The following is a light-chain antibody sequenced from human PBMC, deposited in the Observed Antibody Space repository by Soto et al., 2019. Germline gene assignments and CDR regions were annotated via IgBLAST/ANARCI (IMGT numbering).Light chain of an antibody. CDR3: QHVHNHPFS. V-gene: IGKV1-33*01. Sequence: DIQMTQSPSSLSASVGDRVTITCQASQDISNYLNWYQQRPGKAPELLIYDASNLQTGVPSRFSGSGFGTDFTFTISRLQPADFATYYCQHVHNHPFSFGPGTKVEFK. J-gene: IGKJ3*01. CDR2: DAS. CDR1: QDISNY.